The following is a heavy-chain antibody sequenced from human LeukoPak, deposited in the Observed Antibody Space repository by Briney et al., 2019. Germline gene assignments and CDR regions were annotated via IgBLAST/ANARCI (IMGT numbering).Heavy chain of an antibody. CDR3: ARIAVTTGLDYFDF. V-gene: IGHV4-39*01. Sequence: SETLSLTCTVSGGSISSSSYYWGWIRQPPGKGLEWIGSIFYSGITYYNPSLKSRVTISVDASKNQFSLKLSSVTAADTAVYFCARIAVTTGLDYFDFWGQGTLVTVSS. J-gene: IGHJ4*02. CDR2: IFYSGIT. CDR1: GGSISSSSYY. D-gene: IGHD4-4*01.